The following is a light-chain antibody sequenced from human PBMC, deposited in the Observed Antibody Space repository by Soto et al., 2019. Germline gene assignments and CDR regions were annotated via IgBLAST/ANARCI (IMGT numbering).Light chain of an antibody. CDR2: AAS. Sequence: DIQMTQSPSSLSASVGDRVTITCRASQSISSYLNWYQQKPGKDPKLLIYAASSMQSGVPSKFSGSGSGTASTITISSLQPEDFETDYCHQRYSTPITFGPGTKVDIK. CDR1: QSISSY. CDR3: HQRYSTPIT. V-gene: IGKV1-39*01. J-gene: IGKJ3*01.